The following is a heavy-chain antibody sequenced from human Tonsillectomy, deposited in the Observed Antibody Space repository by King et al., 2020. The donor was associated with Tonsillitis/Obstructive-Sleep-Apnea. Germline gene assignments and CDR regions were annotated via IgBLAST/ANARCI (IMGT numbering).Heavy chain of an antibody. CDR2: INHSGST. V-gene: IGHV4-34*01. Sequence: VQLQQWGAGLLKPSETLSLTCAVYGGSFSGYYWSWIRQPPGKGLEWIGEINHSGSTNYNPSLKSRVTISVDTSKNQFSLKLSSVTAADAAVYYCAAGTYYFDYWGQGTLVTVSS. J-gene: IGHJ4*02. CDR1: GGSFSGYY. D-gene: IGHD6-13*01. CDR3: AAGTYYFDY.